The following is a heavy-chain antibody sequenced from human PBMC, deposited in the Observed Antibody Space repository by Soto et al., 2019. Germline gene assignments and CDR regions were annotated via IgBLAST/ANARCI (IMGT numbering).Heavy chain of an antibody. CDR3: ARDRSHDYGDLIDY. CDR2: IWYDGSNK. J-gene: IGHJ4*02. D-gene: IGHD4-17*01. Sequence: GGTLRLSCAASGFTFSSYCMHWFRQAPGKGLEWVAVIWYDGSNKYYADSVKGRFTISRDNSKNTLYLQMNSLRAEDTAVYYCARDRSHDYGDLIDYWGQGTLVTVSS. CDR1: GFTFSSYC. V-gene: IGHV3-33*01.